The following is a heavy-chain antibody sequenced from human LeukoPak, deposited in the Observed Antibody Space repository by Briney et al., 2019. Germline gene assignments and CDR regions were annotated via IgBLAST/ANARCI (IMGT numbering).Heavy chain of an antibody. CDR1: GYTFTRYQ. Sequence: GASVKVSCKTSGYTFTRYQIHWVRQAPGQGLEWMGWINPNNGATKNAQIFQGRVTLTRDTSINTVYMELSRLTSNDTALYYCARDRGFGDTGGDWFDPWGQGTLVTVSS. V-gene: IGHV1-2*02. CDR2: INPNNGAT. CDR3: ARDRGFGDTGGDWFDP. J-gene: IGHJ5*02. D-gene: IGHD3-10*01.